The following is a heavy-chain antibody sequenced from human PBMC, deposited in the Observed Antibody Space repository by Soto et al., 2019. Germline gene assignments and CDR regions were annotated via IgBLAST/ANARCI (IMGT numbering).Heavy chain of an antibody. CDR1: GFTFSTYW. CDR2: INSDGSST. Sequence: EVQLVESGGGLVQPGGSLRLSCAASGFTFSTYWMHWVRQPPGKGLVWVSRINSDGSSTTYEDSVKGRFTISRDNAKNPLDLQMNSLRGADTALYYCTRGYSHGQFDDWGQGALVTVSS. CDR3: TRGYSHGQFDD. V-gene: IGHV3-74*01. D-gene: IGHD5-18*01. J-gene: IGHJ4*02.